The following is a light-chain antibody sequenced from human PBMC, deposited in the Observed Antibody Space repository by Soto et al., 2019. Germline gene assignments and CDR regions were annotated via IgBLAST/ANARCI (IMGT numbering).Light chain of an antibody. J-gene: IGLJ2*01. CDR2: DVN. CDR1: SSDVGGYNY. V-gene: IGLV2-14*01. Sequence: QSVLTQPASVSGSPGQSITISCTGTSSDVGGYNYVSWYQQHPGNAPKLMLYDVNNRPSGVSIRFSGSKSGNTASLTVSGLQAEDEADYYCSSYTGNNTLLFGGGTKLTVL. CDR3: SSYTGNNTLL.